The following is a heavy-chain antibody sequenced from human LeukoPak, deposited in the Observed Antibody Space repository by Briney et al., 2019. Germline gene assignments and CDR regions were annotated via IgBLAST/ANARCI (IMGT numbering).Heavy chain of an antibody. J-gene: IGHJ3*02. V-gene: IGHV3-23*01. CDR2: ISGSGYNS. D-gene: IGHD3-3*01. CDR1: GFTFTSYA. CDR3: AKWMVRRDFWSGAFDI. Sequence: GGSLRLSCAASGFTFTSYAMTWVRQAPGKGLEWVSAISGSGYNSYYADSVKGRFTISRDNAKNTLFLQMNSLRGEDTAIYYCAKWMVRRDFWSGAFDIWGQGTMVTV.